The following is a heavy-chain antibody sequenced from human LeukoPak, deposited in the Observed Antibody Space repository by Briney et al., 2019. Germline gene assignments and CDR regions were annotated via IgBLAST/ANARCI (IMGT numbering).Heavy chain of an antibody. V-gene: IGHV4-30-2*01. CDR1: GYAVSSDDHF. CDR3: ARAPYDILTGYFLFDS. D-gene: IGHD3-9*01. Sequence: SETLSLTCAVSGYAVSSDDHFWSWIRQPPGRGLEWIGYIYHRGSTSYNPSLRSRVTVSLDKSRNQFSLNLYSVTAADTAVYYCARAPYDILTGYFLFDSWDQGTLITVSS. J-gene: IGHJ4*02. CDR2: IYHRGST.